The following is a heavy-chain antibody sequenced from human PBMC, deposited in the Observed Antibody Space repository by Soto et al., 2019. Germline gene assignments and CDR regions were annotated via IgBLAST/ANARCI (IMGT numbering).Heavy chain of an antibody. J-gene: IGHJ4*02. CDR1: GFPSNTYD. CDR2: INGRGDRT. Sequence: PGGSLRLTRAASGFPSNTYDMSWGRQDQGKGLEWVSGINGRGDRTFVADSVKGRFSISRDISTDTVYLQMNSLKPEDTAVYYCAKEGWGGSYVPYFDFWGEGTVVAVSS. D-gene: IGHD1-26*01. CDR3: AKEGWGGSYVPYFDF. V-gene: IGHV3-23*01.